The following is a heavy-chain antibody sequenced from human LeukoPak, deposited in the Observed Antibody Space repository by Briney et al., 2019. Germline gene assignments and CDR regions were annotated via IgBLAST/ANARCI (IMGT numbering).Heavy chain of an antibody. V-gene: IGHV3-23*01. D-gene: IGHD2-2*01. CDR2: ISGSGGST. CDR1: GFTFSSYA. CDR3: AKDAPVNIVVVPAANS. Sequence: GGSLRLSCAASGFTFSSYALSCGRQAPGKGRQWVLAISGSGGSTYCADSVKGRFTISIDNSKNTLSLKMNSLRAEDTAVYYCAKDAPVNIVVVPAANSWGQGTLVTVSS. J-gene: IGHJ4*02.